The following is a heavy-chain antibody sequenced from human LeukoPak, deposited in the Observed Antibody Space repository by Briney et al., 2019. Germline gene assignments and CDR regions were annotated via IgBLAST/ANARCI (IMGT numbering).Heavy chain of an antibody. CDR2: IYSGGST. J-gene: IGHJ4*02. D-gene: IGHD3-10*01. CDR1: GFTVSRNY. V-gene: IGHV3-66*01. Sequence: PGGSLRLSCAASGFTVSRNYLSWGRQAPGGGLEWVSVIYSGGSTYYADSVKGRFTISRDNSKNTLFLQMNSLRAGDTAVYYCARGTVTMVDYWGQGTLVTVSS. CDR3: ARGTVTMVDY.